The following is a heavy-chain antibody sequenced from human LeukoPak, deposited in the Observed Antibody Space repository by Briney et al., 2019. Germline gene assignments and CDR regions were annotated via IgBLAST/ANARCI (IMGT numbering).Heavy chain of an antibody. V-gene: IGHV1-18*01. D-gene: IGHD6-19*01. CDR2: ISAYNGNT. CDR3: ARDSGIAVAEPLGYYYYYYGMDV. CDR1: GYTFTSYG. J-gene: IGHJ6*02. Sequence: GASVKVSCKASGYTFTSYGISWVRQAPGQGLEWMGWISAYNGNTNYAQKLQGRVTMTTDTSTSTAYMELRSLRSDDTAVYYCARDSGIAVAEPLGYYYYYYGMDVWGQGTTVAVSS.